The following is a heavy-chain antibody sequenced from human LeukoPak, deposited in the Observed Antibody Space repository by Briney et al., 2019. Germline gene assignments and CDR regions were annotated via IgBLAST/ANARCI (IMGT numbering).Heavy chain of an antibody. J-gene: IGHJ6*03. CDR2: VFDSGST. CDR1: GASFSTNY. D-gene: IGHD1-1*01. Sequence: SETLSLTCSVSGASFSTNYWSWLRQPPGRGLEWIGYVFDSGSTNYNPSLKSRVTISVDTSTKQFSLRLSSVTAADTAVYYCARLYQQSKWKYYYYYMDVWGKGTAVTVSS. V-gene: IGHV4-59*01. CDR3: ARLYQQSKWKYYYYYMDV.